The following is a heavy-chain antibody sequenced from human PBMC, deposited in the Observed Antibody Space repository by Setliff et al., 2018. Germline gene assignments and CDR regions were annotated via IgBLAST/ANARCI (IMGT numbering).Heavy chain of an antibody. J-gene: IGHJ4*02. CDR3: AKEVTTYSGFDC. CDR2: IWFDGSKE. V-gene: IGHV3-33*03. CDR1: GGSFNSYY. Sequence: LSLTCAVYGGSFNSYYRSWVRQAPGKGLEWVAVIWFDGSKEFYADSVKGRFAISRDNPKNTLYLQINSLRDEDTAVYYCAKEVTTYSGFDCWGQGTLVTVSS. D-gene: IGHD4-17*01.